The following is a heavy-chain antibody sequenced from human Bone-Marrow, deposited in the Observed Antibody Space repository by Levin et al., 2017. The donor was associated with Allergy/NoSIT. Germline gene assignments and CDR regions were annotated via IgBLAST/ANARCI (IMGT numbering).Heavy chain of an antibody. CDR2: IHHNGKT. Sequence: GSLRLSCSVSGGSIGSDYWSWIRQPPGKGLEWIGYIHHNGKTKVNSSLKSRVNISIDTSKNQFSLRLRSVTAVDTAVYFCATGQGSGCFDFRGQGTFVPVSS. CDR1: GGSIGSDY. V-gene: IGHV4-59*01. D-gene: IGHD3-10*01. CDR3: ATGQGSGCFDF. J-gene: IGHJ3*01.